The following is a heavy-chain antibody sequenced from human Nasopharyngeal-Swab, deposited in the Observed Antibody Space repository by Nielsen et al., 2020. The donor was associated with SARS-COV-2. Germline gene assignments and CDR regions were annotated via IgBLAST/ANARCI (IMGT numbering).Heavy chain of an antibody. Sequence: WIRQPPGKGLEWIGYIYYSGSTNYNPSLKSRVTISVDTSKNQFSLKLSSVTAADTAVYYCASYSNFYRDYWGQGTPVTVSS. D-gene: IGHD4-11*01. J-gene: IGHJ4*02. CDR2: IYYSGST. CDR3: ASYSNFYRDY. V-gene: IGHV4-59*01.